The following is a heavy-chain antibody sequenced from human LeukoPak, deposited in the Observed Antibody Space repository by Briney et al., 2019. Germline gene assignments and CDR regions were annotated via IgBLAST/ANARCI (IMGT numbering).Heavy chain of an antibody. V-gene: IGHV1-2*04. CDR2: INPNSGGT. Sequence: ASVKVSCKASGYTFTGYYMHWVRQAPGQGLEWMGWINPNSGGTNYAQKFQGWVTMTRDTSISTAYMELSSLRSEDTAVYYCAREEDSSSWYHWGRGTLVTVSS. D-gene: IGHD6-13*01. CDR1: GYTFTGYY. J-gene: IGHJ5*02. CDR3: AREEDSSSWYH.